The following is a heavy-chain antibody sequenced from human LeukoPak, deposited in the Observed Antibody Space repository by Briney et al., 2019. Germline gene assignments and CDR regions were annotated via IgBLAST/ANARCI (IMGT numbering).Heavy chain of an antibody. D-gene: IGHD3-16*01. CDR1: GISFSSHG. Sequence: PGTSLRLSCAASGISFSSHGMHWVRQAPGKGLEWVAVISYDGSNKYYADSVKGRFTISRDNSKNTLFLQMNSLRAEDTAVYSCARDSGGFDSWGQGTLVIVSS. V-gene: IGHV3-30*03. CDR3: ARDSGGFDS. J-gene: IGHJ4*02. CDR2: ISYDGSNK.